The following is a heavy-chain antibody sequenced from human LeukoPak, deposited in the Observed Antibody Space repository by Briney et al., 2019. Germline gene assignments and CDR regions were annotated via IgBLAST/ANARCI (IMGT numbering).Heavy chain of an antibody. Sequence: ASVKVSCKASGYTFTGYYMHWVRQAPGQGLEWMGWINPNSGGTNYAQKFQGWVTMTRDTSISTAYMELSRLRSDDTAVYYCARDYVVRGVITTILPLDYWGQGTLVTVSS. CDR3: ARDYVVRGVITTILPLDY. V-gene: IGHV1-2*04. CDR1: GYTFTGYY. J-gene: IGHJ4*02. D-gene: IGHD3-10*01. CDR2: INPNSGGT.